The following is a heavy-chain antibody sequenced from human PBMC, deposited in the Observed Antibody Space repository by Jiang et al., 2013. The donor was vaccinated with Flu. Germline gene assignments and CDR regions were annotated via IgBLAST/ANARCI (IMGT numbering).Heavy chain of an antibody. CDR2: IRSKAYGGTT. CDR1: GFTFGDYA. J-gene: IGHJ5*02. Sequence: VQLVESGGGLVQPGRSLRLSCTASGFTFGDYAMSWFRQAPGKGLEWVGFIRSKAYGGTTEYAASVKGRFTISRDDSKSIAYLQMNSLKTEDTAVHYCTREIKEAAGSNWFDPWGQGTLVTVSS. CDR3: TREIKEAAGSNWFDP. V-gene: IGHV3-49*03. D-gene: IGHD6-13*01.